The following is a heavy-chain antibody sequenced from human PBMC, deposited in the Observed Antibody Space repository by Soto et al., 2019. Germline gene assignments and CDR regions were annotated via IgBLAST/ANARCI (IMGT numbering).Heavy chain of an antibody. J-gene: IGHJ4*02. CDR3: ARGKIVVVPAAMLFDY. D-gene: IGHD2-2*01. CDR2: INHSGRI. Sequence: QVQLQQWGAGLLKPSETLSLTCTVYGGSFSGYYWSCIRQPPGEGLEWIGEINHSGRINYNPSLKSRVTISLDTSKNQLSLNLSSVTAADTAVYYCARGKIVVVPAAMLFDYWGQGILVSVSS. V-gene: IGHV4-34*01. CDR1: GGSFSGYY.